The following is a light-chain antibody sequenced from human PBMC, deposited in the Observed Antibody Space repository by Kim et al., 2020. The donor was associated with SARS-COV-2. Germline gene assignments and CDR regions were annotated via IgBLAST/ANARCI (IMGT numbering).Light chain of an antibody. Sequence: LSPGEGATPSCRASQSVSSSYLAWYQQKPGQAPRLLIYGASSRATGIPDRFSGSGSGTDFTLTISRLEPEDFAVYYCQQYGSSRTFGQGTKVDIK. J-gene: IGKJ1*01. CDR1: QSVSSSY. CDR2: GAS. V-gene: IGKV3-20*01. CDR3: QQYGSSRT.